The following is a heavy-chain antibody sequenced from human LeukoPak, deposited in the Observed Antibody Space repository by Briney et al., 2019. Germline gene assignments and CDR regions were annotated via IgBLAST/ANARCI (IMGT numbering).Heavy chain of an antibody. V-gene: IGHV1-2*02. CDR1: GYTFTGYY. J-gene: IGHJ4*02. D-gene: IGHD3-22*01. CDR3: ARDEGYYSSGYGY. Sequence: GASVKVSCKASGYTFTGYYMHWVRQAPGQGLEWMGWINPNSGGTNYAQKFQGRVTMTRDTSISTAYMELSRLRSDDTAVYYCARDEGYYSSGYGYWGQGTLVTVSS. CDR2: INPNSGGT.